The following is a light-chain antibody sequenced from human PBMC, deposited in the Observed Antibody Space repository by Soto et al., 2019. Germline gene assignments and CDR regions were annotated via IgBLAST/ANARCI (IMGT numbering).Light chain of an antibody. V-gene: IGLV4-69*01. J-gene: IGLJ3*02. CDR3: QTWVTGPPWV. CDR2: LNSDGSH. Sequence: QLVLTQSPSASASLGASVKLTCTLSSWHSTYAIAWHQQQPEKGPRYLMKLNSDGSHSKGDGIPDRFSGSSSGAERYLSISSLQSEDEADYYCQTWVTGPPWVFGGGTQLTVL. CDR1: SWHSTYA.